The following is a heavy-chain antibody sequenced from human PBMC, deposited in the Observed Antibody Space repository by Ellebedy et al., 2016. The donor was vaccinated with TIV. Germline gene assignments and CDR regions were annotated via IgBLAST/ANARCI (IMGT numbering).Heavy chain of an antibody. J-gene: IGHJ5*02. V-gene: IGHV3-7*01. CDR3: ARFSAVPSRGFDL. Sequence: GESLKISXAASGFTFSSYWMSWVRQAPGKGLEWVANIKQDGSEKYYVDSVKGRFTISRDNAKNSLYLQMNSLRAEDTAVYYCARFSAVPSRGFDLWGQGTLVTVSS. CDR2: IKQDGSEK. D-gene: IGHD2/OR15-2a*01. CDR1: GFTFSSYW.